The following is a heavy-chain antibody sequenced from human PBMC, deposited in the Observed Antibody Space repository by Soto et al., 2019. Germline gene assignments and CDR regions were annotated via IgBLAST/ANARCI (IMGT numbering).Heavy chain of an antibody. D-gene: IGHD3-10*01. CDR1: GFTFIDYS. CDR3: ARGPSVDGAGTWSINGPGWDDS. V-gene: IGHV3-11*06. J-gene: IGHJ4*02. Sequence: QVQLVESGGGLVEPGGSLRLSCVASGFTFIDYSMSWIRQAPGKGLEWVSYISSSSFYTNYADSVKGRFTISRDNAKNSLYLQMKRPRAEDTAVFYCARGPSVDGAGTWSINGPGWDDSLGQGTLVTVAS. CDR2: ISSSSFYT.